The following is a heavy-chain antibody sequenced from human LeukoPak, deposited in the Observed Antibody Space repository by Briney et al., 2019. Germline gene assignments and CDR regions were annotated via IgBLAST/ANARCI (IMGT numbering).Heavy chain of an antibody. Sequence: PGCSLEISCAASGFSFRDLAMTWLRQAPGRVLEWVSRVGGTGADTHYSGSVKGLFPISRDNSENTLDLQMNSLRVEDTAVYYCAKILRPLTSFRQFYFFGMDVWGKGATVAVSS. D-gene: IGHD2-21*02. CDR2: VGGTGADT. J-gene: IGHJ6*04. CDR1: GFSFRDLA. CDR3: AKILRPLTSFRQFYFFGMDV. V-gene: IGHV3-23*01.